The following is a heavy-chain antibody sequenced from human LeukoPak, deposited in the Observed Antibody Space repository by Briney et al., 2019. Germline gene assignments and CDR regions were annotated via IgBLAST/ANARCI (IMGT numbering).Heavy chain of an antibody. CDR3: AKPYYYGSRSYMDY. V-gene: IGHV3-48*03. Sequence: GGSLRLSCAASGFTFSSYEMNWVRQVPGKGLEWISYISSSGSTIYFADSVKGRFTISRDNAKNSLYLQMNSLRAEDTAVYYCAKPYYYGSRSYMDYWGQGTLVTVSS. CDR1: GFTFSSYE. D-gene: IGHD3-10*01. J-gene: IGHJ4*02. CDR2: ISSSGSTI.